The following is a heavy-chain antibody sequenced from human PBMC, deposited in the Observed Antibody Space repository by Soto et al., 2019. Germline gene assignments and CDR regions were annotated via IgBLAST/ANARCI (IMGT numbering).Heavy chain of an antibody. V-gene: IGHV3-23*01. CDR2: ISGSDGRT. Sequence: QLLESGGGLVPPGGSLRLSCAASGFTFSNYAMSWVRQAPGKGLEWVAGISGSDGRTFHADPVKGRFTISRDNSRNTLYLQMSRLRAQDTAVYYCARDQGDYGDSVLGDSYYYHSCGLDVWGQGTTVTVSS. D-gene: IGHD4-17*01. CDR3: ARDQGDYGDSVLGDSYYYHSCGLDV. J-gene: IGHJ6*02. CDR1: GFTFSNYA.